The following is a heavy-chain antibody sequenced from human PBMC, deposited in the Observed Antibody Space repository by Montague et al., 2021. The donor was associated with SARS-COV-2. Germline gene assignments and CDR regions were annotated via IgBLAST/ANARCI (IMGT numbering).Heavy chain of an antibody. Sequence: SETLSLTCTVSGGSISSSSYYWGWIRQPPGKGLEWIGCIYYSGSTYYNPSLKSRVTISVDTSKNQFSLKLSSVTAADTAVYYCARQRRVGLVSTPRFFDYWGQGTLVTVSS. V-gene: IGHV4-39*01. J-gene: IGHJ4*02. CDR2: IYYSGST. CDR3: ARQRRVGLVSTPRFFDY. CDR1: GGSISSSSYY. D-gene: IGHD6-19*01.